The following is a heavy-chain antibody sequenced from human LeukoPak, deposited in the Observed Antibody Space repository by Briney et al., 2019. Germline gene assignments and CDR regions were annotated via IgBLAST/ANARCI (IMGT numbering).Heavy chain of an antibody. Sequence: SETLSLTCTVSGGSISNYYWSWIRQPPGKGLEWFGYIYSSGSTKYNPSLKGRVTISVDTSKNQFSLKLSTVTAADTAVYYCARDHYYDSSGYTFGYWGQGTLVTVSS. D-gene: IGHD3-22*01. CDR1: GGSISNYY. V-gene: IGHV4-59*01. J-gene: IGHJ4*02. CDR2: IYSSGST. CDR3: ARDHYYDSSGYTFGY.